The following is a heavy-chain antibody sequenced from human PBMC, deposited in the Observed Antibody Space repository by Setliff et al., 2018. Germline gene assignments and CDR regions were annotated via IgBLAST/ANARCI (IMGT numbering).Heavy chain of an antibody. CDR1: GYTFNTYG. Sequence: GASVKVSCKTSGYTFNTYGISWVRQAPGQGLEWMGWISCYNGDRRHAQSLQGRVTVTTDTSTNTVYMELRSLRSDDTALYYCARVRPCGADCSTGVGGPFDFDFWGQGTLVTVSS. V-gene: IGHV1-18*01. J-gene: IGHJ4*02. CDR2: ISCYNGDR. CDR3: ARVRPCGADCSTGVGGPFDFDF. D-gene: IGHD2-21*02.